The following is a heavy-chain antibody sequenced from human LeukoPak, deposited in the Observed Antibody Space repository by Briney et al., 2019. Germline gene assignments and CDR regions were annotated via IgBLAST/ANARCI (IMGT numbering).Heavy chain of an antibody. Sequence: SETLSLTCTVSGGSISSGGYYWRWIRQHPGKGREWIGYIYYSGSTYYNPSLKSRVTISVDTSKNQLSLKLSSVTAADTAVYYCARDPAAGRGDWFDPWGQGTLVTVSS. CDR1: GGSISSGGYY. V-gene: IGHV4-31*03. J-gene: IGHJ5*02. CDR3: ARDPAAGRGDWFDP. CDR2: IYYSGST. D-gene: IGHD6-13*01.